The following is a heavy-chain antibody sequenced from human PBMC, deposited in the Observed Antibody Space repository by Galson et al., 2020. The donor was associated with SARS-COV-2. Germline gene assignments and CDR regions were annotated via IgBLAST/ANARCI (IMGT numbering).Heavy chain of an antibody. Sequence: GGSLRLSCEASGFTFSSYAMHWVRQAPGKGLEWVAVISYDGRNKYYADSVKGRFTISRDNSKNTLYLQMNSLRAEDTAVYYCARARDGGYSYAYDYWGQGTLVTVSS. CDR2: ISYDGRNK. D-gene: IGHD5-18*01. V-gene: IGHV3-30-3*01. CDR3: ARARDGGYSYAYDY. J-gene: IGHJ4*02. CDR1: GFTFSSYA.